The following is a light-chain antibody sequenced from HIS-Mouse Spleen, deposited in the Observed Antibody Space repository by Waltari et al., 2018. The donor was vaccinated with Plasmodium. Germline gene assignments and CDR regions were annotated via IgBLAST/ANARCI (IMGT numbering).Light chain of an antibody. J-gene: IGKJ3*01. CDR3: QQYNNWSFT. CDR2: GAS. CDR1: QSVSSN. V-gene: IGKV3-15*01. Sequence: EIVMTQSPAPLSVSPGDRATLSCTASQSVSSNLAWYQQKPGQAPRLLSYGASTRATGIPARVRGSGSGTEFTLTISSLQSEDFAVYYCQQYNNWSFTFGPGTKVDIK.